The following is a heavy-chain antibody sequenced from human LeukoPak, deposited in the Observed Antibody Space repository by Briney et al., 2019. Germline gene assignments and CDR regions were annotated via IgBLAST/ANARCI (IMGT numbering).Heavy chain of an antibody. V-gene: IGHV3-23*01. CDR3: AKVRANRFASFDY. CDR2: ISGSGGTT. D-gene: IGHD1/OR15-1a*01. J-gene: IGHJ4*02. Sequence: GSLRLSCSASGFTFSSYGMRWVRQAPGKGLEWVSGISGSGGTTYYADSVKGRFTISRDNSKITLYLQMNSLRAEDTAVYYCAKVRANRFASFDYWGQGTLVTVSS. CDR1: GFTFSSYG.